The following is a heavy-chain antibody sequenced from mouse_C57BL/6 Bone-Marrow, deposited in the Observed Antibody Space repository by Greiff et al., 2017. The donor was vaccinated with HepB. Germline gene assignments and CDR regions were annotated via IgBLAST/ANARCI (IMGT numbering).Heavy chain of an antibody. CDR2: ISSGGDYI. D-gene: IGHD1-1*01. CDR3: TRVHYYGSRVHWYFDV. CDR1: GFTFSSYA. J-gene: IGHJ1*03. V-gene: IGHV5-9-1*02. Sequence: DVQLQESGEGLVKPGGSLKLSCAASGFTFSSYAMSWVRQTPEKRLEWVAYISSGGDYIYYADTVKGRFTISRDNARNTLYLQMSSLKSEDTAMYYCTRVHYYGSRVHWYFDVWGTGTTVTVSS.